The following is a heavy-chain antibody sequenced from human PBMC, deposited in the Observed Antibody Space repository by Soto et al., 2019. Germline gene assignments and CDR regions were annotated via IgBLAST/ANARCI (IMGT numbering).Heavy chain of an antibody. Sequence: SETLSLTCTVSGGSISSYYWSWIRQPPGKGLEWIGYIYNSGSTNYNPSLKSRVTISVDTSKNQFSLKLTSVTAADTAVYFRARDAGSRGWFDPWGQGTPGTVS. CDR3: ARDAGSRGWFDP. V-gene: IGHV4-59*01. CDR2: IYNSGST. CDR1: GGSISSYY. J-gene: IGHJ5*02. D-gene: IGHD3-10*01.